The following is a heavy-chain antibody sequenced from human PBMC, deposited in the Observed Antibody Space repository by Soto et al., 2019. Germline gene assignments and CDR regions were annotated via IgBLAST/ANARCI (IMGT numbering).Heavy chain of an antibody. CDR1: GDTFTGYY. Sequence: QVQLVQSGAEVKKPGASVTVSCRASGDTFTGYYMHWVRQAPGQGLEWMGWIKPNSGVTKYAQKFQGWVTMTRDTSIRTVYMQRSSLRSDDTAVYYCARESGGATATLDYYDFDMHVWGTGTPVTVSS. J-gene: IGHJ6*03. CDR3: ARESGGATATLDYYDFDMHV. D-gene: IGHD5-12*01. V-gene: IGHV1-2*04. CDR2: IKPNSGVT.